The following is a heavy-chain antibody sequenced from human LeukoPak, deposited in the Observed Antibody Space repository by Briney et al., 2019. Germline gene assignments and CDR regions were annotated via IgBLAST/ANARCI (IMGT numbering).Heavy chain of an antibody. Sequence: ASVKVSCKVSGYTLTELSMHWVRQAPGKGPEWMGGFDPEDGETIYAQKFQGRVTMTEDTSTDTAYMELSSLRSEDTAVYYCATARDDLPFFDYWGQGTLVTVSS. J-gene: IGHJ4*02. CDR1: GYTLTELS. V-gene: IGHV1-24*01. D-gene: IGHD1-1*01. CDR3: ATARDDLPFFDY. CDR2: FDPEDGET.